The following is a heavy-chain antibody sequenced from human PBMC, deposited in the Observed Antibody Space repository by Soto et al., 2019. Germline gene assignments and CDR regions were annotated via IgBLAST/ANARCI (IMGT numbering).Heavy chain of an antibody. CDR1: GFTFSDYY. CDR2: ISSGSTI. V-gene: IGHV3-11*01. Sequence: QVQLVESGGGLVKPGGSLRLSCAASGFTFSDYYMSWIRQAPGKGLEWVSYISSGSTIYYADSVKGRFTISRDNAKNSLYLQMNSLRAEDTAVYYCARDSGCGSGGSCYLDYWGQGTLVTVSS. CDR3: ARDSGCGSGGSCYLDY. J-gene: IGHJ4*02. D-gene: IGHD2-15*01.